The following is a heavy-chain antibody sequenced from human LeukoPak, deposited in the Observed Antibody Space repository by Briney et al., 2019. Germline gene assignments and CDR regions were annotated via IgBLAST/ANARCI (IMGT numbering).Heavy chain of an antibody. CDR1: AGSITSYY. D-gene: IGHD5-12*01. V-gene: IGHV4-4*07. J-gene: IGHJ4*02. CDR2: FYSGGTT. CDR3: ARVYSGYDLPGSLANYYFDY. Sequence: SETLSPTSTVSAGSITSYYWRRIRQPPGQGLEWIGRFYSGGTTDYNPSLKSRVTMSVDTSKNQFSLKLSSVTAAVSAVYYCARVYSGYDLPGSLANYYFDYWGQGTLVTVSS.